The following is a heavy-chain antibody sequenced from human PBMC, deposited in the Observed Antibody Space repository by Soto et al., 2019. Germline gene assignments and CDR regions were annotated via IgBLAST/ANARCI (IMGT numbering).Heavy chain of an antibody. CDR3: ATGSLAAAGVDY. D-gene: IGHD6-13*01. J-gene: IGHJ4*02. CDR2: ISGSGGST. CDR1: GFTFRIYA. Sequence: EVQLLESGGGLVQPGGSLRLSCAASGFTFRIYAMSWVRQAPGKGLEWVSAISGSGGSTYYADSVKGRFTISRDNSKNTLYLQMNSLRAEDTAVYYGATGSLAAAGVDYWVQGTLVTVSS. V-gene: IGHV3-23*01.